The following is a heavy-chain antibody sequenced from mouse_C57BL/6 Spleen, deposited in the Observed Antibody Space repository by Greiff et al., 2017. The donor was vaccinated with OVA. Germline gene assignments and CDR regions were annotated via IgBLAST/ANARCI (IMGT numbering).Heavy chain of an antibody. CDR1: GYTFTSYW. CDR3: ARNYYGSSSDAMDY. CDR2: IDPSDSYT. J-gene: IGHJ4*01. V-gene: IGHV1-50*01. D-gene: IGHD1-1*01. Sequence: QVQLQQPGAELVKPGASVKLSCKASGYTFTSYWMQWVKQRPGQGLEWIGEIDPSDSYTNYNQKFKGKATLTVDTSSSTAYMQLSSLTSEDSAVYYCARNYYGSSSDAMDYWGQGTSVTVSS.